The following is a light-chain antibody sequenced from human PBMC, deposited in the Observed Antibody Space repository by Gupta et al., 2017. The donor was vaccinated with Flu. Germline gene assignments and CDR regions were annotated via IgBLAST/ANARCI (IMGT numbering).Light chain of an antibody. CDR1: QDISNY. CDR3: QQDYNLSLT. J-gene: IGKJ4*01. CDR2: DAS. V-gene: IGKV1-33*01. Sequence: DIQMTQSPSSLSASVGDRVTITCQASQDISNYLNWYQQNPGKAPKLLIYDASKLETGVPSRFSGSGSGTDFTVSISILQPEDVATYYSQQDYNLSLTFGGGTKVEIK.